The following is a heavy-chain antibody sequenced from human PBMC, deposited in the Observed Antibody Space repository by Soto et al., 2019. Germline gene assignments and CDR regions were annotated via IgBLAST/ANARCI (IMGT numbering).Heavy chain of an antibody. J-gene: IGHJ4*02. CDR1: GFSFSSYN. CDR3: ARASDYPDY. V-gene: IGHV3-48*01. D-gene: IGHD3-3*01. CDR2: IRSSGSPI. Sequence: GGSLRLSCAASGFSFSSYNMKWVRQAPGKGLEWVSYIRSSGSPIYYADSVKGRFTISRDNAKSSLYLQMNSLRAEDTAVYYCARASDYPDYWGQGTLVTVSS.